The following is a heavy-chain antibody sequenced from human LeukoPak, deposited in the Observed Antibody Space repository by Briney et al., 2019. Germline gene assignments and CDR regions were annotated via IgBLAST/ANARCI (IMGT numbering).Heavy chain of an antibody. J-gene: IGHJ4*02. V-gene: IGHV1-2*06. CDR1: GYTFTGYY. D-gene: IGHD4-11*01. Sequence: ASVKVSCKASGYTFTGYYLHWVRQAPGQGLEWMGRITPNSGVTNYAQKFQGRVIMTRDTSISTAYMELSRLRSDDTAVYYCARGGLQSQIDYWGQGTLVTVSS. CDR3: ARGGLQSQIDY. CDR2: ITPNSGVT.